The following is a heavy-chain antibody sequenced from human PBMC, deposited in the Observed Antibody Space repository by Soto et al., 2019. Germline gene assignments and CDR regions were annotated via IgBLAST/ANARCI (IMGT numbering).Heavy chain of an antibody. D-gene: IGHD1-7*01. Sequence: SVKVSCKASGGTFSSYAISWVRQAPGQGLEWMGGIIPIFGTANYAQKFQGRVTITADESTSAAYMELSSLRSEDTAVYYCARDKIGLELGGVLGYWGQGTLVTVSS. CDR1: GGTFSSYA. J-gene: IGHJ4*02. CDR2: IIPIFGTA. CDR3: ARDKIGLELGGVLGY. V-gene: IGHV1-69*13.